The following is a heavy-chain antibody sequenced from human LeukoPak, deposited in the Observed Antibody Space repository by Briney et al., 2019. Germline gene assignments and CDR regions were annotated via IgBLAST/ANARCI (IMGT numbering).Heavy chain of an antibody. Sequence: SETLSLTCTVSGGSNSSYYWGWIRQPPGKGLEWIGSIYYSGSTYYNPSLKSRVTISVDTSKNQFSLKLSSVTAADTAVYYCGKLLGYCTNGVCPPWAYYFDYWGQGTLVTVSS. CDR1: GGSNSSYY. CDR3: GKLLGYCTNGVCPPWAYYFDY. V-gene: IGHV4-39*07. CDR2: IYYSGST. D-gene: IGHD2-8*01. J-gene: IGHJ4*02.